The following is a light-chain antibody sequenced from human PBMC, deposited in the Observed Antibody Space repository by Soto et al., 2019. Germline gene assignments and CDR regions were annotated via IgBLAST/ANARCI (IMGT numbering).Light chain of an antibody. CDR2: KAS. Sequence: DIKINLSVSTLSGYVGDRVTITCRASQTISSWLAWYQQKPGKAPKLLIYKASTLKSGVPSRFSGSGSGTEFTLTISSLQPDDFATYYCQHYNSYSEAFGQGTKVDI. J-gene: IGKJ1*01. CDR3: QHYNSYSEA. CDR1: QTISSW. V-gene: IGKV1-5*03.